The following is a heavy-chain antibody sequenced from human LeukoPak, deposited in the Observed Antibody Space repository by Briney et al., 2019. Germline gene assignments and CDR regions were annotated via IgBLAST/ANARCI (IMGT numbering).Heavy chain of an antibody. J-gene: IGHJ4*02. CDR3: ARHSGASWYSGGDY. Sequence: PGGSLRLSCAASGFTFSSYAMSWVRQAPGKGLEWVSTISGSGGSTYYADSVKGRFTISRDNSKNTLYLQMNSLRAEDTAVYYCARHSGASWYSGGDYWGQGTLVTVSS. CDR2: ISGSGGST. CDR1: GFTFSSYA. D-gene: IGHD6-13*01. V-gene: IGHV3-23*01.